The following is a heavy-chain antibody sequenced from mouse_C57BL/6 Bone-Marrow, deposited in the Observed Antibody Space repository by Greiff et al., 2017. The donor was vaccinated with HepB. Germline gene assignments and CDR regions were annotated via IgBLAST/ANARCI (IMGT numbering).Heavy chain of an antibody. CDR2: ISYSGST. CDR3: ARWLLLHWYFDV. V-gene: IGHV3-1*01. D-gene: IGHD2-3*01. J-gene: IGHJ1*03. CDR1: GYSITSGYD. Sequence: DVQLQESGPGMVKPSQSLSLTCTVTGYSITSGYDWHWIRHFPGNKLEWMGYISYSGSTNYNPSLKSRISITHDTSKNHFFLKLNSVTTEDTATYYCARWLLLHWYFDVWGTGTTVTVSS.